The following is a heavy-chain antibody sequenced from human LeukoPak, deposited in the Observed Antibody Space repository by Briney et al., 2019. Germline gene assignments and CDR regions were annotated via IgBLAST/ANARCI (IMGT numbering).Heavy chain of an antibody. J-gene: IGHJ3*02. V-gene: IGHV4-34*01. CDR3: ARGVGSYGDYGVRYDAFDI. CDR2: INHSGST. Sequence: SETLSLTCAVYGGSFSGYYWSWIRQPPGKGLEWIGEINHSGSTNYNPSLKGRVTISVDTSKNQFSLKLSSVTAADTAVYYCARGVGSYGDYGVRYDAFDIWGQGTMVTVSS. CDR1: GGSFSGYY. D-gene: IGHD4-17*01.